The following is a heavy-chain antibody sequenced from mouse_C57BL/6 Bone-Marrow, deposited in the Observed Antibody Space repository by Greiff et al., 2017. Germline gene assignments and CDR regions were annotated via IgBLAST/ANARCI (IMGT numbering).Heavy chain of an antibody. V-gene: IGHV2-2*01. Sequence: VQLQQSGPCLVQPSQSLSITCTVSGFSLTSYGVHWVRQSPGKGLEWLGVIWSGGSTDYNAAFISRLSISKDNSKSQVFFKMNSLQADDTAIYYCARYGKKDYFDYWGQGTTLTVSS. J-gene: IGHJ2*01. CDR1: GFSLTSYG. CDR3: ARYGKKDYFDY. D-gene: IGHD2-1*01. CDR2: IWSGGST.